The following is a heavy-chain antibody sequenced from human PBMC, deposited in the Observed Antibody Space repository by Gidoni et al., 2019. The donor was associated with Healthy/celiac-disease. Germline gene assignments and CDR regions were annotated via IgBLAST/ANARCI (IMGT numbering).Heavy chain of an antibody. V-gene: IGHV5-51*01. D-gene: IGHD3-10*01. Sequence: EVQLVQSGAEVKKPGESLKISCKGSGYSFTSYWIGWVRQMPGKGLEWMGIIYPGDSDTRYSPSFQGQVTISADKSINTAMYYCARHELRGARPHSFYDYWGQGTLVTVSS. CDR2: IYPGDSDT. CDR1: GYSFTSYW. CDR3: YDY. J-gene: IGHJ4*02.